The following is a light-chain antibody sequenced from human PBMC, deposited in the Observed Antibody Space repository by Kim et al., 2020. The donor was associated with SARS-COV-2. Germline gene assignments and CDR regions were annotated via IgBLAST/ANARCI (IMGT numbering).Light chain of an antibody. CDR2: WAS. Sequence: ATIKCKSSQTVLYSSNNNNYLAWFQQKPGQPPKLLIYWASARESGVPDRFSGSGSGTDFTLTISSLQAEDVAVYYCLQYYDTPWTFGQGTKVDIK. V-gene: IGKV4-1*01. J-gene: IGKJ1*01. CDR3: LQYYDTPWT. CDR1: QTVLYSSNNNNY.